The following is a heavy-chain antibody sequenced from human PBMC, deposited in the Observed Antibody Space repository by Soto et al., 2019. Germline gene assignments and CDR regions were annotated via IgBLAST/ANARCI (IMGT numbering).Heavy chain of an antibody. V-gene: IGHV3-23*01. CDR1: GFTLGRYG. CDR2: VSPNGQGI. CDR3: AKDRDYPRDYFHY. D-gene: IGHD3-10*01. Sequence: GGALRLSCAASGFTLGRYGMSWVRQAPGKGLEWVSAVSPNGQGIYYADSVRGRFTISRDFSKNTVFLHMDSLRAEDTAVYYCAKDRDYPRDYFHYWGQGTLVTVSS. J-gene: IGHJ4*02.